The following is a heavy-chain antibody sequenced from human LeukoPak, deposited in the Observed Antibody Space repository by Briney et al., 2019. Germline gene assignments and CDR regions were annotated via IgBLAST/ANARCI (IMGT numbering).Heavy chain of an antibody. CDR2: IYHSASATT. CDR3: ARTTEGGYSYGYFYYYYMDV. Sequence: SETLSLTCNVSGGSISGYYWTWIRQSPGRGLEWIGHIYHSASATTKYNPSLNSRLTISVDTSKNQFSLNLSSVTAADTAVYYCARTTEGGYSYGYFYYYYMDVWGKGTTVTISS. J-gene: IGHJ6*03. V-gene: IGHV4-59*01. CDR1: GGSISGYY. D-gene: IGHD5-18*01.